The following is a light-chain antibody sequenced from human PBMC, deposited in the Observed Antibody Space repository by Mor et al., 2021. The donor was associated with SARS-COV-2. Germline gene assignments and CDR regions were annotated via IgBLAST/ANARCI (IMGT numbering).Light chain of an antibody. CDR2: GAS. Sequence: QHKGGQPPTLLKFGASTRATGIPARFSGSGSGTELALTISSLKSEDFAIFYCQQYNKWYTFGGGAKVEFK. CDR3: QQYNKWYT. V-gene: IGKV3D-15*01. J-gene: IGKJ4*01.